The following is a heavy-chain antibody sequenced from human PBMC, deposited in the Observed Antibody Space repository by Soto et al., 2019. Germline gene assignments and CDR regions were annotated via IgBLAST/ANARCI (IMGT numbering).Heavy chain of an antibody. CDR1: GFTVSSNY. D-gene: IGHD3-10*01. CDR3: AGASYGSGSGVA. CDR2: IYSGGGT. J-gene: IGHJ5*02. Sequence: VQLVESGGGLVQPGGSLRLSCAASGFTVSSNYMSWVRQAPGKGLEWVSVIYSGGGTYYADSVKGRFTISRHNSKNKLYLQMNSLRPEYTAGYYCAGASYGSGSGVAWGQGTLVTVSS. V-gene: IGHV3-53*04.